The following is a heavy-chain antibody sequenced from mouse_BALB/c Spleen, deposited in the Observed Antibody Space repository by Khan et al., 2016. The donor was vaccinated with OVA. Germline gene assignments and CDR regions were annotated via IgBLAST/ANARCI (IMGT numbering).Heavy chain of an antibody. Sequence: EVELVESGGGVVKPGGSLKLSCSASGFPFSSFAMSWVRQTPEKRLEWVATISTGGHYTFYPDSVKGRFTISRDNARNTLYLQMSSLRSEDTAMYYCARSLVDYYAMDYWGQGTSVTVSS. V-gene: IGHV5-9-3*01. J-gene: IGHJ4*01. CDR2: ISTGGHYT. CDR1: GFPFSSFA. CDR3: ARSLVDYYAMDY. D-gene: IGHD2-2*01.